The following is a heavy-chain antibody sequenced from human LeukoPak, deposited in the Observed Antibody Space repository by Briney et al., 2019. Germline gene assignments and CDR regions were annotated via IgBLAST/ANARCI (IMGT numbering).Heavy chain of an antibody. Sequence: ASVKVSCKASGYTFTAYGITWVRQAPGQGLEWMGWISGYNGNTNYAQKFQGRVTLTTDTSTNTAYMELRSLRSDDTAVYYCARDERGRCGGTSCPYFDCWGQGTLVTVSS. J-gene: IGHJ4*02. CDR1: GYTFTAYG. CDR2: ISGYNGNT. V-gene: IGHV1-18*01. D-gene: IGHD2-2*01. CDR3: ARDERGRCGGTSCPYFDC.